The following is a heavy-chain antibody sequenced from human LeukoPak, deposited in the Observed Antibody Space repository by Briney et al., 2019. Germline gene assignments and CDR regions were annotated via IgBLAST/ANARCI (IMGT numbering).Heavy chain of an antibody. D-gene: IGHD3-16*01. Sequence: ASVKVSCKASGGTFSSYAISWVRQAPGQGLEWMGGIIPIFGTANYAQKFQGRVTITADESTSTAYMELSSLRSEDTAVYYCARVAHKTLDDYYYYMDVWGKGTTVTVSS. CDR2: IIPIFGTA. CDR3: ARVAHKTLDDYYYYMDV. CDR1: GGTFSSYA. J-gene: IGHJ6*03. V-gene: IGHV1-69*13.